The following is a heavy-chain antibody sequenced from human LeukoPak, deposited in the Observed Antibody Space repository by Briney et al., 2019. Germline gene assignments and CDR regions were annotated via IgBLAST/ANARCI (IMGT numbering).Heavy chain of an antibody. J-gene: IGHJ6*02. CDR2: IYYSGST. Sequence: SETLSLTCTVSGGSISSGGHYWSWIRQHPGQGLEWIGYIYYSGSTYYDPSLKSRVTTALDTSRNQFSLDLRSVTAADTAVYYCARDRPIAAASRMDVWGQGITVTVSS. CDR3: ARDRPIAAASRMDV. V-gene: IGHV4-31*03. D-gene: IGHD6-13*01. CDR1: GGSISSGGHY.